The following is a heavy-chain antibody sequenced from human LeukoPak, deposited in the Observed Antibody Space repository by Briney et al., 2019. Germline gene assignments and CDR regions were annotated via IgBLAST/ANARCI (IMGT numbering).Heavy chain of an antibody. CDR3: ARAHSSGWSMVDY. CDR1: GGSISSYY. Sequence: PSETLSLTCTVSGGSISSYYWSWIRQPPGKGLEWIGYIYYSGSTNYNPSLKSRVTISVDTSKNQSSLKLSSVTAADTAVYYCARAHSSGWSMVDYWGQGTLVTVSP. J-gene: IGHJ4*02. D-gene: IGHD6-19*01. V-gene: IGHV4-59*01. CDR2: IYYSGST.